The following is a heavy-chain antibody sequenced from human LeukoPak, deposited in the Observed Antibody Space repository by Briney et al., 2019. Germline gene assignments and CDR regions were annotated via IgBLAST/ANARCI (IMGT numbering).Heavy chain of an antibody. J-gene: IGHJ4*02. CDR1: GFTFSTFV. CDR2: ISVSGGRT. Sequence: GGSLRLSCVASGFTFSTFVLSWVRQAPGKGLEWVSGISVSGGRTDYADSVKGRFTISRDNAKNSLYLQMNSLRAEDTAVYYCARGYDFWSLTGWGQGTLVTVSS. D-gene: IGHD3-3*01. CDR3: ARGYDFWSLTG. V-gene: IGHV3-23*01.